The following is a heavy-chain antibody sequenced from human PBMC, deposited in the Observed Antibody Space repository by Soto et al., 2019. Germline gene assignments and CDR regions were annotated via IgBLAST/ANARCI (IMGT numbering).Heavy chain of an antibody. J-gene: IGHJ4*02. D-gene: IGHD6-19*01. V-gene: IGHV4-30-2*01. CDR3: ARAGGLGAVAVDY. CDR1: GGSISSGGYS. Sequence: QLQLQESGSGLVKPSQTLSLTCAVSGGSISSGGYSWSWIRQPPGKGLEWIGYIYHSGSTYYNPYLTSRVTIAVDRSKNQFSLKLCSVTAADTAVYYCARAGGLGAVAVDYWGQGTLVTVSS. CDR2: IYHSGST.